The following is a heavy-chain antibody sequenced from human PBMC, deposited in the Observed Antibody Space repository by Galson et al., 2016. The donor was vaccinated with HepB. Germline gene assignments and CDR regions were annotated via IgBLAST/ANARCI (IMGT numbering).Heavy chain of an antibody. Sequence: SLRLSCAASGFTFRSYAMHWVRQAPGKGLEWVAVISYDGNKKYYADSVRGRFTISRDNSKNTGYLQVNSLRTDDTAVYYCARDDSRDDYAFDIWGQGTMVTVSS. CDR3: ARDDSRDDYAFDI. CDR1: GFTFRSYA. CDR2: ISYDGNKK. D-gene: IGHD4-11*01. V-gene: IGHV3-30-3*01. J-gene: IGHJ3*02.